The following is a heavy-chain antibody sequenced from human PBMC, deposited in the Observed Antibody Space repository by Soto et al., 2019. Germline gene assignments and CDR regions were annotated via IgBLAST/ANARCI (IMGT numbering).Heavy chain of an antibody. D-gene: IGHD6-19*01. CDR1: GFTFSSYW. J-gene: IGHJ4*02. Sequence: SGGSLRLSCAVSGFTFSSYWMSWVRQAPGKGLEWVANIKQDGSQKYYVDSVKGRFTISRDNAKNSLSLQMNSLRAEDTAVFYCARALTDSSGWFRFDYWGQGTLVTVSS. CDR3: ARALTDSSGWFRFDY. V-gene: IGHV3-7*01. CDR2: IKQDGSQK.